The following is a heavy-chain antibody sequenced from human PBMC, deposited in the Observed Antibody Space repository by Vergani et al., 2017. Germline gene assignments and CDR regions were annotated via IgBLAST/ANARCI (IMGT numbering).Heavy chain of an antibody. Sequence: EVQLLESGGGLVQPGGSLRLSCAASGFTFSSYAMSWVRQAPGKGLEWVSAISGSGGSKYYADSVKGRFTISRDTSKNTLYLQMNSLRAEETAVYYCAKEFGPLLVTIFGVDTFFDYWGQGTLVTVAS. V-gene: IGHV3-23*01. CDR2: ISGSGGSK. CDR1: GFTFSSYA. J-gene: IGHJ4*02. D-gene: IGHD3-3*01. CDR3: AKEFGPLLVTIFGVDTFFDY.